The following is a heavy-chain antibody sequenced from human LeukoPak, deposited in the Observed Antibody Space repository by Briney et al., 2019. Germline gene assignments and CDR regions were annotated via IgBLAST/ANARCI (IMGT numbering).Heavy chain of an antibody. Sequence: GGSLRLSCAASGFTFSSYGMHWVCQAPGKGLEWVAVILSDGSKEFYTDSVKGRFTISRDNSKNTLYLQMNSLRAEDTAVYYCARGVPTVRDEYYFDYWGQGTLVTVSS. CDR1: GFTFSSYG. J-gene: IGHJ4*02. V-gene: IGHV3-30*19. D-gene: IGHD4-17*01. CDR2: ILSDGSKE. CDR3: ARGVPTVRDEYYFDY.